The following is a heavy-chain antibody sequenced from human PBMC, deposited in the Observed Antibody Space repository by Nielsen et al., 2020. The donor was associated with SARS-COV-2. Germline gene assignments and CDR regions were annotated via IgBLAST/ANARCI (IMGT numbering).Heavy chain of an antibody. D-gene: IGHD6-19*01. CDR1: GGTFSSYA. CDR2: IIPIFGTA. J-gene: IGHJ4*02. Sequence: SVKVSCKASGGTFSSYAISWVRQAPGQGLEWMGGIIPIFGTANYAQRFQGRVTITADESTSTAYMELSSLRSEDTAVYYCARRSIAVAGTRTPGDYWGQGTLVTVSS. V-gene: IGHV1-69*13. CDR3: ARRSIAVAGTRTPGDY.